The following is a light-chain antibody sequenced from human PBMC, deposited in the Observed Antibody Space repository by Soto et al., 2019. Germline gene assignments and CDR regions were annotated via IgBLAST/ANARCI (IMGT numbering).Light chain of an antibody. CDR2: GAS. J-gene: IGKJ2*01. CDR3: QHYNSYT. CDR1: QSVSTT. Sequence: EIVMTQSPATLSVSPGESATLSCRASQSVSTTLAWYQQKPGQAPRLLIYGASSRATGIPDRFSGSGSGTEFTLTISSLQPDDFATYYCQHYNSYTFGQGTKVDI. V-gene: IGKV3D-15*01.